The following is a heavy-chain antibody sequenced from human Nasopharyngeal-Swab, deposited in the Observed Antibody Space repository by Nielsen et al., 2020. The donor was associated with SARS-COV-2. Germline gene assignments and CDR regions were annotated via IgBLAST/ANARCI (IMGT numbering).Heavy chain of an antibody. CDR1: GGSISSSSYY. CDR3: ARSPSSSWSTYYYGMDV. D-gene: IGHD6-13*01. J-gene: IGHJ6*02. CDR2: IYYSGST. V-gene: IGHV4-39*01. Sequence: SETLSLTCSVSGGSISSSSYYWGWIRQPPGKGLEWIGSIYYSGSTYYNPSLKSRVTISVHTSKNQFSLKLSSGTAADTAVYYCARSPSSSWSTYYYGMDVWGQGTTVTVSS.